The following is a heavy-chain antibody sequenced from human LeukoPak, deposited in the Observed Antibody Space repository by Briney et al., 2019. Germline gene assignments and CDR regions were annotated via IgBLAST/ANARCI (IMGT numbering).Heavy chain of an antibody. V-gene: IGHV3-33*01. Sequence: RSLRLSCAASGFTFSSYGMHWVRQAPGKGLEWVAVIWYDGSNKYYADSVKGRFTISRDNSKNTLYLQMNSLRAEDTAVYYCARAPDYGDYGRYFDYWGQGTLVTVSS. CDR1: GFTFSSYG. J-gene: IGHJ4*02. D-gene: IGHD4-17*01. CDR2: IWYDGSNK. CDR3: ARAPDYGDYGRYFDY.